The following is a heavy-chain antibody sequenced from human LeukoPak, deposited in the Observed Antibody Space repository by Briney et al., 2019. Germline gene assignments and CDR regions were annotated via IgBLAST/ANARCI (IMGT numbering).Heavy chain of an antibody. V-gene: IGHV1-2*06. CDR1: GYTFTGYY. Sequence: ASVKVSCKASGYTFTGYYMHWVRQAPGQGLEWMGRINPNSGGTNYAQKFQGRVTMTSDTSISTAYMELSALRSDDTAEDYGASRHSGNLDYWGQGTLVTVSS. CDR3: ASRHSGNLDY. J-gene: IGHJ4*02. D-gene: IGHD1-26*01. CDR2: INPNSGGT.